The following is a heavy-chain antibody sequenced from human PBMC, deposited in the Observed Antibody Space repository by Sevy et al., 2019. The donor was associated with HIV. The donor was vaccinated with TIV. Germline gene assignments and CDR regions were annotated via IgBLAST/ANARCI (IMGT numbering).Heavy chain of an antibody. V-gene: IGHV3-73*01. CDR2: IRSQANSYAT. CDR3: TSFKEDTAVFAPGV. Sequence: GGSLRLSRAASGFSFSGSGMHWVRQASGKGLEWVGRIRSQANSYATAYAASVKGRFTISRDDSKNTAYLQMNSLKTEDTAVYYCTSFKEDTAVFAPGVWGQGTLVTVSS. CDR1: GFSFSGSG. D-gene: IGHD5-18*01. J-gene: IGHJ4*02.